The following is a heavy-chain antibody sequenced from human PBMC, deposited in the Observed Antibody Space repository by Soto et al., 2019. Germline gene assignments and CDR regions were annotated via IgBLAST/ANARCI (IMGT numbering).Heavy chain of an antibody. J-gene: IGHJ4*02. CDR1: GFTFSDYY. CDR2: ISSSGSTT. V-gene: IGHV3-11*01. D-gene: IGHD1-7*01. CDR3: ERDHSKNWNYV. Sequence: PGGSLRLSCAASGFTFSDYYMSWIRQAPGKGLEWVTYISSSGSTTYYADSVKGRFAISRDNAKNSLYLQMNSLRAEDTAVYYCERDHSKNWNYVWGQGTLVTVSS.